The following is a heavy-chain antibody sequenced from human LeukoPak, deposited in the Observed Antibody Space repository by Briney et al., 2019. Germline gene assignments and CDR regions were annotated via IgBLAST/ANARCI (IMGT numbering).Heavy chain of an antibody. CDR1: GYRFSSYG. CDR3: ARDFMYRGQTNDY. Sequence: GASVKISCKASGYRFSSYGIAWVRQAPGQGLEWMGWISPYNGNTNYAQKLQGRVTMTTDTSTSTAYMELRSLTPDDTAAYYCARDFMYRGQTNDYWGQGTLVTVSS. J-gene: IGHJ4*02. V-gene: IGHV1-18*01. CDR2: ISPYNGNT. D-gene: IGHD3-10*01.